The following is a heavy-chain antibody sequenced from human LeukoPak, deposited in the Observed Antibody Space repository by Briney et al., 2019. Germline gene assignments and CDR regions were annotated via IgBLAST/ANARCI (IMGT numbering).Heavy chain of an antibody. CDR3: AGDRARGYYFYS. CDR2: INPNSGGT. CDR1: RYTSTGYY. Sequence: GASVKDSCKVSRYTSTGYYVHCVRQAPGQGLEWMGWINPNSGGTNYAQKFQGRVTMTRDTSISTANMELSRLRSNDTAVYSCAGDRARGYYFYSGGEGTLVTVSS. V-gene: IGHV1-2*02. D-gene: IGHD3-10*01. J-gene: IGHJ4*02.